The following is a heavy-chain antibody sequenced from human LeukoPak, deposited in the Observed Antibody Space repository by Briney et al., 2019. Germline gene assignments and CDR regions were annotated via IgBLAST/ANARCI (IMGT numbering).Heavy chain of an antibody. CDR2: IISISSKI. Sequence: GGSLRLSCAASGFTFSSYSMNWVRQAPGKGLEWVASIISISSKIYYAHSVKGRFTISRDKAKNTLYLQMNSLRAEDTAVYYCAKDSLRSRGSYLFDYWGQGNLVTVSS. J-gene: IGHJ4*02. CDR1: GFTFSSYS. V-gene: IGHV3-21*01. D-gene: IGHD1-26*01. CDR3: AKDSLRSRGSYLFDY.